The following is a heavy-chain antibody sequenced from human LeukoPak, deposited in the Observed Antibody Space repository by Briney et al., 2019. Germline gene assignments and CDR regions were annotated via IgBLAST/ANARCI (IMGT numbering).Heavy chain of an antibody. D-gene: IGHD6-19*01. J-gene: IGHJ4*02. CDR3: ARPKSSSGWNFDY. CDR2: IKQDGSEK. V-gene: IGHV3-7*05. Sequence: GGSLRLSCAASGFTFSSYWMSWVRQAPGKGLEWVANIKQDGSEKYYVDSVKGRFTISRDNAKNSLYLQMNSLRAEDTAVYYCARPKSSSGWNFDYWGQGTLVTVST. CDR1: GFTFSSYW.